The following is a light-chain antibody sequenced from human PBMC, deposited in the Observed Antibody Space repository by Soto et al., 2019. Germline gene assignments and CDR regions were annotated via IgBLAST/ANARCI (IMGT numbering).Light chain of an antibody. V-gene: IGLV2-23*03. J-gene: IGLJ1*01. Sequence: QSVLTQPASVSGSPGQSITISCTGTSSDVGSYNLVSWYQQHPGKAPKLMIYEGSKRPSGVPNRFSGSKSGNTASLTISGLKAEDEADYYCCSYAGSSTFVYVFGTGTKVTVL. CDR3: CSYAGSSTFVYV. CDR2: EGS. CDR1: SSDVGSYNL.